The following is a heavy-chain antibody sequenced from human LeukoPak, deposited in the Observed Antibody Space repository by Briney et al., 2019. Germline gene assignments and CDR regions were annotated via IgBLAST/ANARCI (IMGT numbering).Heavy chain of an antibody. J-gene: IGHJ3*02. CDR2: INSDGSST. Sequence: GGSLRLSCAASGFTFSSYWMHWVRQAPGKGLVWVSRINSDGSSTSCADSVKGRFTISRDNAKNTLYLQMNSLRAEDTAVYYCAREKYNWNDLDAFDIWGQGTMVTVSS. D-gene: IGHD1-20*01. V-gene: IGHV3-74*01. CDR3: AREKYNWNDLDAFDI. CDR1: GFTFSSYW.